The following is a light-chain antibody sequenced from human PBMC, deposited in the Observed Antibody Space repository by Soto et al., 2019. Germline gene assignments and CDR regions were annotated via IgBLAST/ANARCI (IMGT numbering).Light chain of an antibody. V-gene: IGKV3-11*01. J-gene: IGKJ4*01. CDR2: DAS. CDR3: QQRGGWPLT. CDR1: QGVGRF. Sequence: EIVLTQSPATLSLSPGERAALSCRASQGVGRFLAWYQQKPGQAPRLLIYDASNRATGIPARFSGSGSGTDFTLAINNLEPEDCAVYYCQQRGGWPLTFGGGTKVEIK.